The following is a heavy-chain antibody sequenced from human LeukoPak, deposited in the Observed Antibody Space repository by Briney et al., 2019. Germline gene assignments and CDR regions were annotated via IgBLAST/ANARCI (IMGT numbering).Heavy chain of an antibody. Sequence: SEALSLTCTVSSLSISTNYYWGWTRQPPGRGLEWIGSIHHSGNTYHNPSLRSRVIMSIDTSKNQFSLRLSSVTAAATAVYFCARTNWNPGDYWGQGMLVTVSS. J-gene: IGHJ4*02. CDR3: ARTNWNPGDY. CDR1: SLSISTNYY. CDR2: IHHSGNT. V-gene: IGHV4-38-2*02. D-gene: IGHD1-1*01.